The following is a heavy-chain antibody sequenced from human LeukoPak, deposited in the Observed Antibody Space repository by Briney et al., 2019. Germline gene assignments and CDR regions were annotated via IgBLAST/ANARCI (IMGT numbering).Heavy chain of an antibody. CDR1: GGSISDYS. J-gene: IGHJ4*02. CDR3: ARAGGIRTAALDLDY. CDR2: LYYNGSA. Sequence: SVTLSLTCTVSGGSISDYSWSWIRQPPGKGLEWIGNLYYNGSANHNPSLKSRVTISSDTSKNQFSLKLTSVTAAGTAVYYCARAGGIRTAALDLDYWGQGTLVTVSS. V-gene: IGHV4-59*01. D-gene: IGHD6-25*01.